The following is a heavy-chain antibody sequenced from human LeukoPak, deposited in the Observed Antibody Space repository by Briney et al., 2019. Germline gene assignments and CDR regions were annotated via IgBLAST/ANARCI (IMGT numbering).Heavy chain of an antibody. Sequence: PGRSLRLSCTTSGFTFGDYAMSWFRQAPGKGLEWVGFTRSKAYGGTTEYAASVKGRFTISRDDSKSIAYLQMNSLKTEDTAVYYCTRDLGRQWGVDYWGQGTLVTVSS. CDR3: TRDLGRQWGVDY. D-gene: IGHD6-19*01. V-gene: IGHV3-49*03. CDR1: GFTFGDYA. CDR2: TRSKAYGGTT. J-gene: IGHJ4*02.